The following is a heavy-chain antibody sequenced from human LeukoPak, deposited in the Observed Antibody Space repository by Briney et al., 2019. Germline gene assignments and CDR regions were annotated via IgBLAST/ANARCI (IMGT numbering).Heavy chain of an antibody. Sequence: ASVKVSCKASGYTFTSYGISWVRQAPGQGLEWMGWISAYNGNTNYAQKLQGRVTMTTDTSTSTAYMELRSLRSDDTAVYYCARGSDFWSGYYTPYYFDCWGQGTLVTVSS. V-gene: IGHV1-18*01. CDR2: ISAYNGNT. J-gene: IGHJ4*02. CDR1: GYTFTSYG. CDR3: ARGSDFWSGYYTPYYFDC. D-gene: IGHD3-3*01.